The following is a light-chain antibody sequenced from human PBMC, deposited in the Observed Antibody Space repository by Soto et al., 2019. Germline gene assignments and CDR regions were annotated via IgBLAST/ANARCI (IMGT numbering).Light chain of an antibody. CDR3: QQSYTAPSIT. V-gene: IGKV1-39*01. Sequence: DIQMTQSPSSLYASVGDKVTITCRASQSISSSLNWYQQKSGKAPNLLIYGVSRLQGGVPSRFSGSGSGTDCTLSISSLEPEDFATYYCQQSYTAPSITFGQGTRLEIK. J-gene: IGKJ5*01. CDR2: GVS. CDR1: QSISSS.